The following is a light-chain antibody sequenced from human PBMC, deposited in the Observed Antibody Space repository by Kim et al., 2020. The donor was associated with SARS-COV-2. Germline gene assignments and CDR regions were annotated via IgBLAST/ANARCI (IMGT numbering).Light chain of an antibody. V-gene: IGKV1-5*03. CDR2: RTS. CDR1: QTISTT. Sequence: DIQMTQSPSTLSASVGDRVTITCRASQTISTTLAWYQQKPGKAPKLLIYRTSSLESGGPSRFTGSGSGTEFTLTVSSLQPDDFATYYCQHYNRYSWTFGQGTKVEIK. J-gene: IGKJ1*01. CDR3: QHYNRYSWT.